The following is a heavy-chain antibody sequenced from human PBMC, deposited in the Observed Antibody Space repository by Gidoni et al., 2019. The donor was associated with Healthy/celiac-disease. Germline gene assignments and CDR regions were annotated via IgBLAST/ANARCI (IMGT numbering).Heavy chain of an antibody. J-gene: IGHJ4*02. V-gene: IGHV4-34*01. CDR3: ARGIAVAGTADFDY. D-gene: IGHD6-19*01. CDR1: GGSFSGYY. CDR2: INHSGST. Sequence: QVQLQQWGAGLLKPSETLSLTCAVSGGSFSGYYWSWIRKPPGKGMEWIGEINHSGSTNYNPSLKSRVTISVDTSKNQFSLKLSSVTAADTAVYYCARGIAVAGTADFDYWGQGTLVTVSS.